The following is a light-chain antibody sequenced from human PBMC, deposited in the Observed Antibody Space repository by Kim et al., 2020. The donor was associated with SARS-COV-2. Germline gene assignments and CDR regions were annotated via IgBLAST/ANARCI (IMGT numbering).Light chain of an antibody. CDR3: QSYDSSLSVV. CDR2: GNS. J-gene: IGLJ2*01. Sequence: GQTYNISCSGTRTNIGAGYDVPGYQQLPGTAPNLLIYGNSNRPSGVPDRFSGSKSGTSASLAITGLQAEDEADYYCQSYDSSLSVVFGGGTQLTVL. CDR1: RTNIGAGYD. V-gene: IGLV1-40*01.